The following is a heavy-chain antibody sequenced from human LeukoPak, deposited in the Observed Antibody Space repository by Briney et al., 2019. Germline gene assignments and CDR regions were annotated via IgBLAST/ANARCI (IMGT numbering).Heavy chain of an antibody. CDR3: ARQWPGNFDY. J-gene: IGHJ4*02. V-gene: IGHV4-39*01. D-gene: IGHD5-24*01. Sequence: SETLSLTCTVSGGSISSSSYYWGWIRQPPGKGLEWIGSIYYSGSTYYNPSLKSRVTISVDTSKNQFFLKLSSVTAADTAVYYCARQWPGNFDYWGQGTLVTVSS. CDR1: GGSISSSSYY. CDR2: IYYSGST.